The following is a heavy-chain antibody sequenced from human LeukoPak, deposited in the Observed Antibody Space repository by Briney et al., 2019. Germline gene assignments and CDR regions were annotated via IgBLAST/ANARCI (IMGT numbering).Heavy chain of an antibody. CDR2: ISGSGGST. J-gene: IGHJ4*02. D-gene: IGHD3-9*01. CDR1: GFTFSSYA. V-gene: IGHV3-23*01. Sequence: GGSLRLSCAASGFTFSSYAMSWVRQAPGKGLEWVSAISGSGGSTYYADSVKGRFTISRDNSKNTLYLQMNSLRAEDTAVYYCAKAHLYYDILTGFAPLYYFDYWGQGTLVTVSS. CDR3: AKAHLYYDILTGFAPLYYFDY.